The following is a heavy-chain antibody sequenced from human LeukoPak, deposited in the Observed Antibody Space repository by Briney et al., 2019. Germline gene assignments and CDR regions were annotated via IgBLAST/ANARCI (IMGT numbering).Heavy chain of an antibody. CDR2: MDPSGSQK. CDR3: AIWRSGNY. V-gene: IGHV3-7*01. J-gene: IGHJ4*02. D-gene: IGHD1-1*01. Sequence: EGSLRLSCAASGLTFDGSWMNWVRQAPGKGLEWVANMDPSGSQKRYVDSVKGRFSISKDNPGTSLYLEMYSLRAEDTAIYYCAIWRSGNYWGQGTLVTVSS. CDR1: GLTFDGSW.